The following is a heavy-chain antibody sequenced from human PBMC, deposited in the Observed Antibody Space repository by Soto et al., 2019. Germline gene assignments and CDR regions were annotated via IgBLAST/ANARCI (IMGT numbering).Heavy chain of an antibody. Sequence: PGESLKISCKGSGYSFAGYWITWVRQNPGKVLEWMGRIDPSDSQTYYSPSFRGHVAISATKSITTVFLQWRSLRASDTAMYYCARQIYDSDTGPNFQYYFDSWGQGTPVTVSS. V-gene: IGHV5-10-1*01. CDR2: IDPSDSQT. J-gene: IGHJ4*02. D-gene: IGHD3-22*01. CDR3: ARQIYDSDTGPNFQYYFDS. CDR1: GYSFAGYW.